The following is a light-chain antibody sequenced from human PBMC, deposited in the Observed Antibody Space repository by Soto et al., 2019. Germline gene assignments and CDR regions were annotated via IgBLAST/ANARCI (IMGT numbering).Light chain of an antibody. Sequence: DIQMTQSPSSLSASVRDRVTITCRASQSISSYLNWYQQKPGKAPKLLIYAASSLQSGVPSRFSGSGSGTDFTLTISSLQPEDVAAYYCQKYNSAPLTVGGGTKVDIK. V-gene: IGKV1-39*01. CDR2: AAS. CDR1: QSISSY. J-gene: IGKJ4*01. CDR3: QKYNSAPLT.